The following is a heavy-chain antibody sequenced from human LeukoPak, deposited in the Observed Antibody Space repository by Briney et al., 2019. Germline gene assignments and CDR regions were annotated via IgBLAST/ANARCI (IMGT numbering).Heavy chain of an antibody. Sequence: PSETLSLTCAVYGGSFSGYNWSWIRQPPGKGLEWIGEINHSGSTNYNPSLKSRVTISVDTSKNQFSLKLSSVTAADTAVYYCARAPSYSYGYITDYWGQGTLVTVSS. J-gene: IGHJ4*02. CDR2: INHSGST. CDR1: GGSFSGYN. CDR3: ARAPSYSYGYITDY. D-gene: IGHD5-18*01. V-gene: IGHV4-34*01.